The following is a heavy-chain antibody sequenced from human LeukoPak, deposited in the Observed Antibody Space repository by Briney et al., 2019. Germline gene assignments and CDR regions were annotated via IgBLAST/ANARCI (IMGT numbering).Heavy chain of an antibody. CDR1: GGSFSGYY. CDR2: INHSGST. J-gene: IGHJ5*02. CDR3: ASGPGNNWFDP. V-gene: IGHV4-34*01. Sequence: SETLSLTCAVYGGSFSGYYWSWIRQPPGKGLEWIGEINHSGSTNYNPSLKSRVTISVDTSKNRFSLKLSSVTAADTAVYYCASGPGNNWFDPWGQGTLVTVSS.